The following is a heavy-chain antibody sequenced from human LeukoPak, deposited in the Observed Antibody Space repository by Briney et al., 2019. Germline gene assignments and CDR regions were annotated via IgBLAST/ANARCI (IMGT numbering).Heavy chain of an antibody. D-gene: IGHD6-13*01. V-gene: IGHV3-74*01. CDR3: AGHHQAYSRPC. CDR1: GFTFSSYW. CDR2: ISTDGSST. J-gene: IGHJ4*02. Sequence: PGGSLRLSCAASGFTFSSYWMQWVRQAPGKGLVWVSRISTDGSSTTYADSVKGRFTISRDNAKNTLFLQMNSLRAEDTAVYYCAGHHQAYSRPCWGQGTLVTVSS.